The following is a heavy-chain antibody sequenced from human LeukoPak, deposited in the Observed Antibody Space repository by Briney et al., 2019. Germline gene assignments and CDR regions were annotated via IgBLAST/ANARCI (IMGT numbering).Heavy chain of an antibody. J-gene: IGHJ4*02. CDR1: GFTFSSNA. Sequence: GGSLRLSCVASGFTFSSNAMSWVRQAPGKGLVWVSRVNSDGSTTNYADSVKGRFTISRDNAENTLYMRMNSLRPEDTAVYYCARGYYSSSRFDSWGQGTLVTVSS. CDR2: VNSDGSTT. V-gene: IGHV3-74*01. D-gene: IGHD6-13*01. CDR3: ARGYYSSSRFDS.